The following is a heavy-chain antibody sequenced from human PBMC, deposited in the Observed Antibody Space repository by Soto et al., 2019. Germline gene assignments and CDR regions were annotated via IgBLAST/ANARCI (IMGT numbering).Heavy chain of an antibody. CDR2: IHHSGTT. J-gene: IGHJ5*02. Sequence: SETLSLTCGVSGDSISSTNWWHWVRQPPGKGLEWIGEIHHSGTTNYNPSLKSRVAISVDKSKNQFSLKLNSVTAADTAVYYCARVRQYCSATSWYLGPWGGGTLVTVSS. V-gene: IGHV4-4*02. CDR3: ARVRQYCSATSWYLGP. D-gene: IGHD2-2*01. CDR1: GDSISSTNW.